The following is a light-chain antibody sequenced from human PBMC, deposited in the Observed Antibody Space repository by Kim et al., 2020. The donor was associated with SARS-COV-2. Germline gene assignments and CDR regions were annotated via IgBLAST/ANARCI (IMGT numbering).Light chain of an antibody. CDR3: QSYNRSNVV. Sequence: NFMLTQPHSVSESPGKTVTISCTRSSGSIDDNYVQWYQQRPGGVPTTVIYEDDQRPSGVSDRFSGSIDNSSNSAPLTISGLKTEDEADYYCQSYNRSNVVFGGGTQLTVL. CDR1: SGSIDDNY. CDR2: EDD. J-gene: IGLJ2*01. V-gene: IGLV6-57*04.